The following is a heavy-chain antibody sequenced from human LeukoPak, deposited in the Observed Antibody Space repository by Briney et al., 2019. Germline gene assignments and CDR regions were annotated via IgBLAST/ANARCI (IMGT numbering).Heavy chain of an antibody. CDR2: ISAYNGNT. J-gene: IGHJ6*02. CDR1: GYTFTSYG. CDR3: ARDVKRLAATRGDYYYGMDV. V-gene: IGHV1-18*01. Sequence: ASVKVSCKASGYTFTSYGISWVRQAPGQGLEWMGWISAYNGNTNYAQKLQGRVTMTTDTSTSTAYMELRSLRSDDTAVYYCARDVKRLAATRGDYYYGMDVWGQGTTVTVSS. D-gene: IGHD2-15*01.